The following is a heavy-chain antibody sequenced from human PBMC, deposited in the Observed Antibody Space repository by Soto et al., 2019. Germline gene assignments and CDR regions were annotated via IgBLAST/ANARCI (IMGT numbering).Heavy chain of an antibody. D-gene: IGHD6-13*01. CDR1: GYTFSRYA. J-gene: IGHJ4*02. Sequence: QVQLVQSGAEVKKPGASVKGACKASGYTFSRYAISWVRQAPGQGLECMGWISAYNGATHYAQKLRGRVTMTTDTSTNTASMELGSPRSADTAMYYCARALPPGTAANIWDFDYWGQGTLVTVSS. CDR2: ISAYNGAT. V-gene: IGHV1-18*01. CDR3: ARALPPGTAANIWDFDY.